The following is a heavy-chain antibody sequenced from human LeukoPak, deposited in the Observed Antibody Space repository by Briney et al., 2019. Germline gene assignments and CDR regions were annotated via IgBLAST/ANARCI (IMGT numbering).Heavy chain of an antibody. CDR2: IYYSGST. D-gene: IGHD3-3*01. Sequence: SETLSLTCTVSGGSISSSSYYWGWIRQPPGKGLEWIGSIYYSGSTYYNPSLKSRVTISVDTSKNQFSLKLSSVTAADTAVYYCARGGYDFWSGPLGPNWFDPWGQGTLVTVSS. CDR3: ARGGYDFWSGPLGPNWFDP. J-gene: IGHJ5*02. V-gene: IGHV4-39*07. CDR1: GGSISSSSYY.